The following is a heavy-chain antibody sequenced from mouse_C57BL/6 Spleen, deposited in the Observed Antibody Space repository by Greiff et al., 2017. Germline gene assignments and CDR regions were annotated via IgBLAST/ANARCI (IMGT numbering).Heavy chain of an antibody. CDR1: GFNIKDYY. CDR3: TARGIYAMDY. Sequence: VQLQQSGAELVRPGASVKLSCAASGFNIKDYYMHWVKQRPEQGLEWIGRIDPEDGDTEYAPKFQGKATMAADTSSNTAYLQLSSRTSEDTAVYYCTARGIYAMDYWGQGTSVTVSS. V-gene: IGHV14-1*01. J-gene: IGHJ4*01. CDR2: IDPEDGDT.